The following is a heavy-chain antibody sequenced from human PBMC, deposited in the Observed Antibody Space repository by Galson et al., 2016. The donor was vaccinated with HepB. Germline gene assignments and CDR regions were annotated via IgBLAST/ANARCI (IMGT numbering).Heavy chain of an antibody. Sequence: SLRLSCAASGFTFSTYAMNWVRQVPGKGLEWVSLISGSGGTTYYADSVKGRFTISRDNAKSTVYLQMNSLGAEDTAVYYCAKGGDTRDWGQGTLVTVSS. J-gene: IGHJ4*02. D-gene: IGHD1-26*01. CDR3: AKGGDTRD. CDR2: ISGSGGTT. CDR1: GFTFSTYA. V-gene: IGHV3-23*01.